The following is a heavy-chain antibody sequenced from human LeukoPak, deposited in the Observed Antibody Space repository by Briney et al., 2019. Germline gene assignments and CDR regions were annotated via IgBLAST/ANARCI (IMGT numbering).Heavy chain of an antibody. CDR2: INPNSGGT. J-gene: IGHJ4*02. CDR1: GYTFTDYY. CDR3: AREGGSYFVGGGY. D-gene: IGHD1-26*01. Sequence: ATVKISCKVSGYTFTDYYMHWVRQAPGQGLEWMGWINPNSGGTNYAQKFQGRVTMTRDTSISTAYMELSRLRSDDTAVYYCAREGGSYFVGGGYWGQGTLVTVSS. V-gene: IGHV1-2*02.